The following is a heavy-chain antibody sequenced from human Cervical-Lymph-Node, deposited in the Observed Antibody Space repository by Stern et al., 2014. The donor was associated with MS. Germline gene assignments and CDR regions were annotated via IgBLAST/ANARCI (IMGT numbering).Heavy chain of an antibody. V-gene: IGHV1-18*01. Sequence: MQLVESGAEVKKPGASVKVSCKASGYTFTSFGISWVRQAHGQGLEWVGGISAYNGNTNYAQKVQGRVTMTTETSTSTAYLELRSLTSDDTAVYFCARSLGHCSGGSCPMDFDFWGQGTLVTVSS. CDR3: ARSLGHCSGGSCPMDFDF. CDR1: GYTFTSFG. D-gene: IGHD2-15*01. J-gene: IGHJ4*02. CDR2: ISAYNGNT.